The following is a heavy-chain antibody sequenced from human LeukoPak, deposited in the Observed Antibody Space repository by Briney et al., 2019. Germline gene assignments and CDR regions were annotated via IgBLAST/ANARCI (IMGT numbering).Heavy chain of an antibody. V-gene: IGHV3-53*01. CDR2: IYNTGAT. CDR3: ARIEWERLGRAFDI. CDR1: GFTVSDNY. Sequence: GWSLRLSCAASGFTVSDNYMTWVRQAPGEGLEWVSSIYNTGATHYAGSVKGRFTISRDNSKNTLFLQMNSLRAEDMAVYYCARIEWERLGRAFDIWGQGTMATVSS. J-gene: IGHJ3*02. D-gene: IGHD1-26*01.